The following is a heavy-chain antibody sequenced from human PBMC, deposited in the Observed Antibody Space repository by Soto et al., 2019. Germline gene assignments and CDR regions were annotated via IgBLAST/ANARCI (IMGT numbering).Heavy chain of an antibody. CDR2: ISGYGSST. Sequence: EVQLLESGGGLVQPGGSLRLSCAASGFTFSSYAMSWVRQAPGEGLEWVSAISGYGSSTYYTDSVKGRFTISRDNSKNTLSLQMNSLRAEDTAVYYCAKDLWTTLTTGVDYWGQGTLVTVSS. D-gene: IGHD4-17*01. CDR3: AKDLWTTLTTGVDY. CDR1: GFTFSSYA. J-gene: IGHJ4*02. V-gene: IGHV3-23*01.